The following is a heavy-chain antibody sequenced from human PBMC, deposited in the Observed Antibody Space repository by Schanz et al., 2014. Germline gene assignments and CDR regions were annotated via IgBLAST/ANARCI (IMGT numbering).Heavy chain of an antibody. CDR2: ISIRGGNT. J-gene: IGHJ5*01. Sequence: EVQLLESGGDLVQPGGSLRLSCVVSGFTFSTYAMTWVRQAPGKGLEWVSSISIRGGNTYYTDSVKGRFTISRDNSKNTLYLQMNSLRADDTAVYYCAKDFTGSGIFFNSWGQGTLVSVSS. V-gene: IGHV3-23*01. D-gene: IGHD3-10*01. CDR1: GFTFSTYA. CDR3: AKDFTGSGIFFNS.